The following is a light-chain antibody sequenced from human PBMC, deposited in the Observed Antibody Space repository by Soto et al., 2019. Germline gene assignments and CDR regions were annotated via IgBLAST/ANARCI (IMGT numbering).Light chain of an antibody. CDR2: STN. V-gene: IGLV8-61*01. J-gene: IGLJ2*01. CDR1: SGSVSTSHF. Sequence: QTVVTQEPSFSVSPGGTVTLTCGLRSGSVSTSHFASWYQQTPGQAPRTLIYSTNTRSSGVPDRFSGSIFGNTAALTITGAQADDECDYYCVLYMGSGISVFGGGTKLTVL. CDR3: VLYMGSGISV.